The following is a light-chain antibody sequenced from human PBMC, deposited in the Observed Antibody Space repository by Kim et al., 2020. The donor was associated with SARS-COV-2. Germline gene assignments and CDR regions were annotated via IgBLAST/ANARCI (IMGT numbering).Light chain of an antibody. CDR2: ATS. V-gene: IGKV1-27*01. CDR3: QKYDSAPWT. Sequence: ASVGDEVTITCRASQDISNYLAWYQQKPGKAPKLLMYATSTLQSGVPSRFRGSRSGTDFTLIITRLQPEDVATYYSQKYDSAPWTFGQGTKVDIK. J-gene: IGKJ1*01. CDR1: QDISNY.